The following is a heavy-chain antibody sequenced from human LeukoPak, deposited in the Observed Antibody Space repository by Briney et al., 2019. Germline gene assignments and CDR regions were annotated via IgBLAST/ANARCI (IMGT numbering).Heavy chain of an antibody. CDR3: ARAPNYGGDSGKESDY. J-gene: IGHJ4*02. CDR2: IHHSGST. V-gene: IGHV4-30-4*01. CDR1: GDSISSSRHS. Sequence: SETLSLTCTVSGDSISSSRHSWSWFRQPPGKGLEWIGYIHHSGSTYYNPSLKSRVTISVDTSKNQFSLKLNSVTAADTAVYYCARAPNYGGDSGKESDYWGQGTLVTVSS. D-gene: IGHD4-23*01.